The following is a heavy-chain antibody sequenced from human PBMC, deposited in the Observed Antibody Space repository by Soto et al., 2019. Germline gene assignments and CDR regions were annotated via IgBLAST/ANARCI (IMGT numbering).Heavy chain of an antibody. CDR3: TRHLTYCSAGSCYSDFPYYGMDV. D-gene: IGHD2-15*01. V-gene: IGHV4-39*01. CDR2: IFYSGST. J-gene: IGHJ6*02. Sequence: SQTLSLTCTVSGGSISSSSYYWGWIRQPPGKGLEWIGSIFYSGSTYYNPSLKSRVTISVDTSKNQFSLKLSSVTAADTAVYYCTRHLTYCSAGSCYSDFPYYGMDVWGQGTTVT. CDR1: GGSISSSSYY.